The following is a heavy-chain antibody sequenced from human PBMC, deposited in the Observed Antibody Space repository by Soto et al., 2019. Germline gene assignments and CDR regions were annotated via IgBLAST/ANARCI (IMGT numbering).Heavy chain of an antibody. CDR2: IYYSGST. J-gene: IGHJ6*02. D-gene: IGHD2-2*02. Sequence: SETLSLTCTVSGGSISSYYWSWIRQPPGKGLEWVGYIYYSGSTNYNPSLKSRVTISVDTSKNQFSLKLSSVTAADAAVYYCARWGYCSSTSCYTRPHYYYYYGMDVWGQGTTVTVSS. CDR3: ARWGYCSSTSCYTRPHYYYYYGMDV. V-gene: IGHV4-59*01. CDR1: GGSISSYY.